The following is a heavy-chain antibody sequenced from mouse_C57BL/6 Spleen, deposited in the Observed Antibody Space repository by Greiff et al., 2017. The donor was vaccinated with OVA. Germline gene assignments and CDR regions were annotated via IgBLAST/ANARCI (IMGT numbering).Heavy chain of an antibody. Sequence: VKLQESGAELARPGASVKLSCKASGYTFTSYGISWVKQRTGQGLEWIGEIYPRSGNTYYNEKFKGKATLTADKSSSTAYMELRSLTSEDSAVYFCARGLITTVVGDYWGQGTTLTVSS. CDR1: GYTFTSYG. V-gene: IGHV1-81*01. CDR3: ARGLITTVVGDY. D-gene: IGHD1-1*01. J-gene: IGHJ2*01. CDR2: IYPRSGNT.